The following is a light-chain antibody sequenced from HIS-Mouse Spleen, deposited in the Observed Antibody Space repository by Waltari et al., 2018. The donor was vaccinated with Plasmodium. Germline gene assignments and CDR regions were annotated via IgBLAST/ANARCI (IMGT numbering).Light chain of an antibody. CDR2: EVS. Sequence: QSALPQPASVSASPGQSITIPCTGTSSDVGGYNSVSWYQQHPGKAPKPLIYEVSNRPSGVSNRFSGAKSGNTASLTISGLQAEDEADYYCSSYTSSSTLEIGGGTKLTVL. V-gene: IGLV2-14*01. CDR1: SSDVGGYNS. CDR3: SSYTSSSTLE. J-gene: IGLJ2*01.